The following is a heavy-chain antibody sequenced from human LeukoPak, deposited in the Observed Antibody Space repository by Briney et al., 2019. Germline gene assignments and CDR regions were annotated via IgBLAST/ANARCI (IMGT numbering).Heavy chain of an antibody. J-gene: IGHJ4*02. CDR3: ARGPQPYYYDSGYFDY. Sequence: SETLSLTCTVSGGSISSYYWSWIRQPPGKGLEWIGYIYYSGSTKYNPSLKSRVTISVDASKTQFSLKLNSVTAADTAVYYCARGPQPYYYDSGYFDYWGQGTLVTVSS. V-gene: IGHV4-59*12. CDR2: IYYSGST. D-gene: IGHD3-22*01. CDR1: GGSISSYY.